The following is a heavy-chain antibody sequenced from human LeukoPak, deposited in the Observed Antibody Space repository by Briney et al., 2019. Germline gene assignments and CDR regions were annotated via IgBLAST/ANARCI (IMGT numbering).Heavy chain of an antibody. CDR3: ALSWIAAAGAFDY. D-gene: IGHD6-13*01. J-gene: IGHJ4*02. Sequence: SETLSLTXTVSGGSISSSSYYWGWIRQPPGKGLEWIGSIYYSGSTYYNPSLKSRVTISVDTSKDQFSLKLSSVTAADTAVYYCALSWIAAAGAFDYWGQGTLVTVSS. CDR1: GGSISSSSYY. CDR2: IYYSGST. V-gene: IGHV4-39*07.